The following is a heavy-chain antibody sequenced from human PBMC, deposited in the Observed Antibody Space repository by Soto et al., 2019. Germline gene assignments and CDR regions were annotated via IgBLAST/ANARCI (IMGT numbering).Heavy chain of an antibody. Sequence: PVGSLRLSCAASGFTFSSYEMNWVRQAPGKGLEWVSYISSSGSTIYYADSVKGRFTISRDNAKNSLYLQMNSLRAEDTAVYYCASGGYCSSTSCSVWGQGTLVTVSS. CDR3: ASGGYCSSTSCSV. V-gene: IGHV3-48*03. D-gene: IGHD2-2*01. J-gene: IGHJ4*02. CDR1: GFTFSSYE. CDR2: ISSSGSTI.